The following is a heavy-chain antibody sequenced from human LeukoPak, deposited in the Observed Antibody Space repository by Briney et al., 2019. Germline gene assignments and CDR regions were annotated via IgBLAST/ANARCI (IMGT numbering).Heavy chain of an antibody. J-gene: IGHJ6*03. Sequence: PSETLSLTCAVYGGSFSGYYWSWIRQPPGKGLEWIGEINHSGSTNYNPSLKSRVTISVDTSKNQFSLKLSSVTAADTAVYYCARVRGYGRDYYYYYMDVWGKGTTVTVSS. CDR3: ARVRGYGRDYYYYYMDV. CDR1: GGSFSGYY. CDR2: INHSGST. D-gene: IGHD5-18*01. V-gene: IGHV4-34*01.